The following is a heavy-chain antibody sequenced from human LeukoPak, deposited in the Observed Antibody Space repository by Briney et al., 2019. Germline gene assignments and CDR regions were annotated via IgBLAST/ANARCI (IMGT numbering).Heavy chain of an antibody. CDR2: ISSSGSTI. V-gene: IGHV3-48*03. Sequence: GGTLRLSCAASGFTFRSYEMNWVRQAPGKGLEWVSYISSSGSTIYYADSVKGRFTISRDNAKNSLYLQMNSLRAEDAAVYYCARDHRGIYSPFDYWGQGTLVTVSS. CDR1: GFTFRSYE. J-gene: IGHJ4*02. D-gene: IGHD2-21*01. CDR3: ARDHRGIYSPFDY.